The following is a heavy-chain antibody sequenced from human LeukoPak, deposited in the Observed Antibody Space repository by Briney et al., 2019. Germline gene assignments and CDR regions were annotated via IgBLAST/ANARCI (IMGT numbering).Heavy chain of an antibody. CDR2: IIPILGVA. V-gene: IGHV1-69*04. CDR3: ARVDTAMVIDY. CDR1: GGTFSSYA. J-gene: IGHJ4*02. Sequence: ASVKVSCKASGGTFSSYAISWVRQAPGQGLEWMGRIIPILGVADYAQKFQGRVTITADKSTSTAYMELSSLRSEDTAVYYCARVDTAMVIDYWGQGTLVTVSS. D-gene: IGHD5-18*01.